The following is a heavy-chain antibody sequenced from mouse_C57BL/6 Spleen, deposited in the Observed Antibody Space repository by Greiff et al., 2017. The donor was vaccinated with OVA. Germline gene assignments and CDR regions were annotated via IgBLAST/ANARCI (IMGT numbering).Heavy chain of an antibody. V-gene: IGHV1-64*01. CDR2: IHPNSGST. Sequence: VQLQQSGAELVKPGASVKLSCKASGYTFTSYWMHWVKQRPGQGLEWIGMIHPNSGSTNYNETLKSKATLTVDKSSSTAYMQLSSLTSEDSAVYYCARQEAQAHYWGQGTTLTVSS. D-gene: IGHD3-2*02. CDR3: ARQEAQAHY. J-gene: IGHJ2*01. CDR1: GYTFTSYW.